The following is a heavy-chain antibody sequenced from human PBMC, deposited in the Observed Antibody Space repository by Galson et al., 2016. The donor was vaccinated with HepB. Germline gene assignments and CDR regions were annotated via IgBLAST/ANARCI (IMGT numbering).Heavy chain of an antibody. V-gene: IGHV3-11*01. CDR3: ARGGWSGFSATDY. Sequence: SLRLSCAASGFTFSDYYMSWIRQAPGKGLEWVSYISTSGYTIYYADSVKGRFTISRDNAKNSLYLQMNSLRAEDTAVYYCARGGWSGFSATDYWGQGTLVTGSS. CDR1: GFTFSDYY. CDR2: ISTSGYTI. D-gene: IGHD3-3*01. J-gene: IGHJ4*02.